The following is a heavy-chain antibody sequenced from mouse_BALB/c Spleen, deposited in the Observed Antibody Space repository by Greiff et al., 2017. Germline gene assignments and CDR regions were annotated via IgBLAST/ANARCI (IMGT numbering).Heavy chain of an antibody. J-gene: IGHJ2*01. CDR1: GFTFSSYY. CDR3: ARQGMDAVFDY. CDR2: INSNGGST. D-gene: IGHD1-1*01. V-gene: IGHV5-6-2*01. Sequence: EVKLMESGGGLVKLGGSLKLSCAASGFTFSSYYMPWVRQTPEKRLELVAAINSNGGSTYYPDTVKGRFTIAKDNAKNTLYLQMSSLKSEDTALYYCARQGMDAVFDYWGQGTTLTVSS.